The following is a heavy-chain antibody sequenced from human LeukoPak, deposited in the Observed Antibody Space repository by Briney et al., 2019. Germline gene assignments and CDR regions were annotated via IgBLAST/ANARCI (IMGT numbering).Heavy chain of an antibody. V-gene: IGHV1-18*01. CDR2: ISAYNGNT. CDR3: ARRSQRFLEWLPHFDY. D-gene: IGHD3-3*01. J-gene: IGHJ4*02. CDR1: GYTFTSYG. Sequence: ASVKVSCKASGYTFTSYGISWVRQAPGQGLEWMGWISAYNGNTNYALKLQGRVTMTTDTSTSTAYMELRSLRSDDTAVYYCARRSQRFLEWLPHFDYWGQGTLVTVSS.